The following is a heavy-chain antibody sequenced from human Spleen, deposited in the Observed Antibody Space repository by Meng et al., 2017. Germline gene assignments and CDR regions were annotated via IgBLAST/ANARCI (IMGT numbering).Heavy chain of an antibody. Sequence: GGSLRLSCAASGFTFSSYAMSWVRQAPGKGLEWVSSISSSSSYIYYADSVKGRFTISRDNSKNTLYLQMNSLRAEDTAVYYCARDRITMVRGGAHWFDPWGQGTLVTVSS. CDR2: ISSSSSYI. V-gene: IGHV3-21*01. J-gene: IGHJ5*02. CDR3: ARDRITMVRGGAHWFDP. CDR1: GFTFSSYA. D-gene: IGHD3-10*01.